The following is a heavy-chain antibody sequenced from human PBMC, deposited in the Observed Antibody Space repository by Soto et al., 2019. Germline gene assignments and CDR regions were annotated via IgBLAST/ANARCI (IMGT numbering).Heavy chain of an antibody. CDR3: AKDPGRRWWLSPDY. D-gene: IGHD3-22*01. Sequence: QVQLVESGGGVVQPGRSLRLSCAASGFTFSSYGMHWVRRAPGKGLEWVAVISYDGSNKYYADSVRGRFTISRDNSKNTLYLQMNSLRAEDTAVYYCAKDPGRRWWLSPDYWGQGTLVTVSS. CDR2: ISYDGSNK. J-gene: IGHJ4*02. CDR1: GFTFSSYG. V-gene: IGHV3-30*18.